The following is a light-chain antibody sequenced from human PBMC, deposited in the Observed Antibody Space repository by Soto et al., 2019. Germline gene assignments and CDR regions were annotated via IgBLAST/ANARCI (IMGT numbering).Light chain of an antibody. Sequence: DIPMTQSPSTLSASVGGRVTITCRASQSISSWLAWYQQKPGKAPKLLIYKASTLESGVPSRFSGSGSGTEFTLTISSLQPDDFATYYCQQYGDYSWTFGQGTKVEIK. CDR3: QQYGDYSWT. V-gene: IGKV1-5*03. J-gene: IGKJ1*01. CDR1: QSISSW. CDR2: KAS.